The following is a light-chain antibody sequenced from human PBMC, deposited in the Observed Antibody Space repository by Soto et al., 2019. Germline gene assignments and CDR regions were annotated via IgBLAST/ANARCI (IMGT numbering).Light chain of an antibody. CDR3: GSYTGSIYV. J-gene: IGLJ1*01. CDR1: SSDVGGYKF. V-gene: IGLV2-14*01. Sequence: QSVLTQPASVSGSPGQSITISCTGTSSDVGGYKFVSWYQQHPGKAPKLMIYEVSNRPSGVSSRFSGSKSGNTAYLTIHGLTAEDEADSYCGSYTGSIYVFGPGTKVTVL. CDR2: EVS.